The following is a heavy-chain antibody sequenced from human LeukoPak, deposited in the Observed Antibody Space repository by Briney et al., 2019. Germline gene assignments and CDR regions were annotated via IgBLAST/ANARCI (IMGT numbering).Heavy chain of an antibody. CDR3: ARDRYCSGGSCYPDAFDI. J-gene: IGHJ3*02. Sequence: GGSLRLSFPASGFTVISNYMSWVRQAPGKGLEWVSVIYSGGSTYYAHSVKGRFTISRDNSKNTLYLQMNSLRAEDRAVYYCARDRYCSGGSCYPDAFDIWGQGTMVTVSS. CDR2: IYSGGST. CDR1: GFTVISNY. V-gene: IGHV3-53*01. D-gene: IGHD2-15*01.